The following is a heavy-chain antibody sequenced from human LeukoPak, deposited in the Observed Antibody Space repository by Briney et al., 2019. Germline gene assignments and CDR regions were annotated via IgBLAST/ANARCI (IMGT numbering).Heavy chain of an antibody. Sequence: ASVKVSCKASGYTFTSYDINWVRQATGQGLERMGWMNPNSGNTGYAQKFQGRVTMTRNTSISTAYMELSSLRSEDTAVYYCARDREPHYDILTGYLPFGMDVWGQGTTVTVSS. CDR1: GYTFTSYD. D-gene: IGHD3-9*01. CDR3: ARDREPHYDILTGYLPFGMDV. J-gene: IGHJ6*02. V-gene: IGHV1-8*01. CDR2: MNPNSGNT.